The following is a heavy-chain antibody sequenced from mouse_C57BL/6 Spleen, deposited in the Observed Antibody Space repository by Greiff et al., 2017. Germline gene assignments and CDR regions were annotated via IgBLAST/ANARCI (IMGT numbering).Heavy chain of an antibody. D-gene: IGHD2-1*01. Sequence: QVQLKQSGPGLVAPSQSLSITCTVSGFSLTSYAISWVRQPPGKGLEWLGVIWTGGGTNYNSALKSRLSISKDNSKSQVFLKMNSLQTDDTARYYCARNYGYGNYWYFDVWGTGTTVTVSS. V-gene: IGHV2-9-1*01. CDR1: GFSLTSYA. J-gene: IGHJ1*03. CDR3: ARNYGYGNYWYFDV. CDR2: IWTGGGT.